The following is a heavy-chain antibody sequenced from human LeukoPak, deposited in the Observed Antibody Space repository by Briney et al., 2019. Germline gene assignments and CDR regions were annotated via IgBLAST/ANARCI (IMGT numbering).Heavy chain of an antibody. J-gene: IGHJ4*02. CDR3: AKGPLGARGVPDY. D-gene: IGHD3-10*01. V-gene: IGHV3-30*02. CDR1: GFTFDDYG. Sequence: PGGSLRLSCAASGFTFDDYGMSWVRQAPGKGLEWVAFIRYDGSNKYYADSVKGRFTISRDNSKNTLYLQMNSLRAEDTAVYYCAKGPLGARGVPDYWGRGTLVTVSS. CDR2: IRYDGSNK.